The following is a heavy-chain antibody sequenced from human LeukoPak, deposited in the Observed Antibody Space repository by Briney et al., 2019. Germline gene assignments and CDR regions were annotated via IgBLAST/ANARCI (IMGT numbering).Heavy chain of an antibody. V-gene: IGHV3-11*01. CDR2: ISSSGSTI. D-gene: IGHD3-10*01. Sequence: PGGSLRLSCAASGFTFSDYYMSWIRQAPGKGLEWVSYISSSGSTIYYADSVKGRFTISRDNAKNSLYLQMNSLRAEDTAVYYSASDPMVRGVIAPAWGQGTLVTVSS. CDR1: GFTFSDYY. CDR3: ASDPMVRGVIAPA. J-gene: IGHJ4*02.